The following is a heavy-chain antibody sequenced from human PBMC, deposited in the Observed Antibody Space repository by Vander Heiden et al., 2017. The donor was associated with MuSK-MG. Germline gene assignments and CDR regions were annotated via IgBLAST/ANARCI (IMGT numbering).Heavy chain of an antibody. CDR3: ATDPSKRYDEADY. J-gene: IGHJ4*02. D-gene: IGHD2-2*01. CDR2: VDPEDGET. Sequence: EVQLVQSGAEVKKPGATVKISCKVSGYTFTDYYMHWVQQAPGKGLEWMGLVDPEDGETIYAEKFQGRVTITADTSTDTAYMEMRRLRSEDTAVYYFATDPSKRYDEADYWGQGTMVTVSS. V-gene: IGHV1-69-2*01. CDR1: GYTFTDYY.